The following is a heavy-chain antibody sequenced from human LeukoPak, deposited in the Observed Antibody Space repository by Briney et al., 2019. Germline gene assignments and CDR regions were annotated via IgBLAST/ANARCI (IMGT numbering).Heavy chain of an antibody. Sequence: ASVKVSCKASGYTFTGHYMHWVRQAPGQGLEWMGWINPNSGGTNYAQKFQGRVTMTRDTSISTAYMELSRLRSDDTAVYYCARGSSVPAAIRRDAFDIWGQGTMVTVSS. D-gene: IGHD2-2*02. J-gene: IGHJ3*02. CDR3: ARGSSVPAAIRRDAFDI. CDR2: INPNSGGT. CDR1: GYTFTGHY. V-gene: IGHV1-2*02.